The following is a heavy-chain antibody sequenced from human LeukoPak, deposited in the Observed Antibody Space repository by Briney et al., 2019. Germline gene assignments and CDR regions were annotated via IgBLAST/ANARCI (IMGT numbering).Heavy chain of an antibody. D-gene: IGHD5-18*01. CDR1: GFTFSSYS. CDR3: TRDLGVDTTMIFFDY. J-gene: IGHJ4*02. V-gene: IGHV3-21*04. Sequence: GGSLRLSCAASGFTFSSYSMNWVRQAPGKGLEWVSSISSSSSYIYYADSVKGRFTISRDNAKNSLYLQMNSLRPDDTAVYYCTRDLGVDTTMIFFDYWGQGSLVTVSS. CDR2: ISSSSSYI.